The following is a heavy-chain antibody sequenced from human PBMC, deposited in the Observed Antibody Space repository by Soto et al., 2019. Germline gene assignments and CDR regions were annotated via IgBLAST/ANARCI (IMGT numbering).Heavy chain of an antibody. Sequence: PSETLSLTCSVSGYSVSSIAYYWAWIRQPPGKGLEWIGSMFYSGLTYYNPSLKSRVTLSVDTSKNQFSVRLNSVTAADTAVYYCAPLSVSLSGPYGIHVWGQGTTVTVSS. J-gene: IGHJ6*02. CDR3: APLSVSLSGPYGIHV. CDR2: MFYSGLT. D-gene: IGHD2-15*01. CDR1: GYSVSSIAYY. V-gene: IGHV4-39*01.